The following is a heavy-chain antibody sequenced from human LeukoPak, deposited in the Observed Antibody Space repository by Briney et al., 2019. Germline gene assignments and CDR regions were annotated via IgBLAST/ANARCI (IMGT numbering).Heavy chain of an antibody. Sequence: SETLSLTCTVSGGSIISYYWSWIRQHPGKGLEWIGYIYYSGSTYYNPSLKSRVTISVDTSKNQFSLKLSSVTAADTAVYYCARLYSSSVDWFDPWGQGTLVTVSS. CDR3: ARLYSSSVDWFDP. V-gene: IGHV4-59*08. J-gene: IGHJ5*02. CDR1: GGSIISYY. CDR2: IYYSGST. D-gene: IGHD6-13*01.